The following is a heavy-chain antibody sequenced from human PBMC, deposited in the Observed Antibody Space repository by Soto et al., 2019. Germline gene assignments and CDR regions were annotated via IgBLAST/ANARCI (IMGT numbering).Heavy chain of an antibody. CDR1: GYTFTSYG. J-gene: IGHJ4*02. Sequence: QVHLVQSGAEVKKPGASVKVSCKASGYTFTSYGITWVRQAPGQGLEWMGWISAHNGNTDYAQKLQGRVIVTRDTSTTTAYMELRSLRSDDTAVYYCARGRYAEYWGQGALVSVSS. D-gene: IGHD1-1*01. CDR3: ARGRYAEY. V-gene: IGHV1-18*01. CDR2: ISAHNGNT.